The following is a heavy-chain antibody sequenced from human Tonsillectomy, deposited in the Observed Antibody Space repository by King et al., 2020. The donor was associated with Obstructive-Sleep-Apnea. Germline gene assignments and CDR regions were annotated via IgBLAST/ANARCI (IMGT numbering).Heavy chain of an antibody. CDR3: NQGLYYYDSSGYPDFSEY. CDR1: GFIFSDAC. J-gene: IGHJ4*02. CDR2: IKSKTDGGTI. V-gene: IGHV3-15*01. Sequence: VQLVESGGGLVKRGESLRICCAASGFIFSDACMSWVRQAPGKGLEWVGRIKSKTDGGTIDYAAPVQGRFSIFRDDSQATLGLQMNSLKTEDTAVYYCNQGLYYYDSSGYPDFSEYWGQGPLVTVSS. D-gene: IGHD3-22*01.